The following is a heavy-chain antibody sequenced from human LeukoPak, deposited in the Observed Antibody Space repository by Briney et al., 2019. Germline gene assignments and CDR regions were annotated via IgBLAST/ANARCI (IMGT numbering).Heavy chain of an antibody. J-gene: IGHJ2*01. CDR3: AKEGIAVAGSSYWFFGL. V-gene: IGHV3-7*01. Sequence: GGSLRLSCAASGCTFSSYWMSWVRQAPGKGLEWVANIKQDGSEKYYVDSVKGRFTISRDNAKNSLYLQMNSLRAEDTAVYYCAKEGIAVAGSSYWFFGLWGRGTLVTVSS. D-gene: IGHD6-19*01. CDR2: IKQDGSEK. CDR1: GCTFSSYW.